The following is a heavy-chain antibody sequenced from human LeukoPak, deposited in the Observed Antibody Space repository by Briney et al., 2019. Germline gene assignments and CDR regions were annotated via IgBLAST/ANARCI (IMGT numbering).Heavy chain of an antibody. CDR1: GFTFSNAW. CDR2: IKSKTDGGTT. V-gene: IGHV3-15*01. Sequence: GGSLRLSCAASGFTFSNAWMSWVRQAPGKGLEWVGRIKSKTDGGTTDYAAPVKGRFTISRDDSKNTLYLQMNSLKTEDTAVYYCTTDPIITIFGVVKEYWGQGTLVTVSS. CDR3: TTDPIITIFGVVKEY. J-gene: IGHJ4*02. D-gene: IGHD3-3*01.